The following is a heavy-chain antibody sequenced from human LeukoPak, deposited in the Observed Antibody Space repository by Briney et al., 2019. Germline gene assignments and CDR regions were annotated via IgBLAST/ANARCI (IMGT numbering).Heavy chain of an antibody. CDR2: IYYSGST. CDR3: ARHYPRIAVAGG. J-gene: IGHJ4*02. CDR1: DGSISSSSYY. D-gene: IGHD6-19*01. V-gene: IGHV4-39*01. Sequence: PSETLSLTCTVSDGSISSSSYYWGWIRQPPGKGLEWIGSIYYSGSTYYNPSLKSRVTISVDTSKNQFSLKLSSVTAADTAVYYCARHYPRIAVAGGWGQGTLVTVSS.